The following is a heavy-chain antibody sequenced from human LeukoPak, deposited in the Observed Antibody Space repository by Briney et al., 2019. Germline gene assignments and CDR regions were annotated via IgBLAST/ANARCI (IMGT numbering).Heavy chain of an antibody. CDR2: INHSGST. CDR3: ASSHIAIDY. CDR1: GFTFDDYG. Sequence: LRLSCAASGFTFDDYGMSWIRQPPGKGLEWIGEINHSGSTNYNPSLKSRVTISVDTSKNQFSLKLSSVTAADTAVYYCASSHIAIDYWGQGTLVTVSS. J-gene: IGHJ4*02. V-gene: IGHV4-34*01. D-gene: IGHD2-21*01.